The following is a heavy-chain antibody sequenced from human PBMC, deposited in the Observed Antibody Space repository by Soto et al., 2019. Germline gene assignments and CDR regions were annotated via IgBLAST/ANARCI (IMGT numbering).Heavy chain of an antibody. Sequence: QLQLQESGPGLVKPSETLSLTCTVSGGSISSSSYYWGWIRQPPGKGLEWIGSIYYSGSTYYNPSLKSRVTISVDTSKNQFSLKLSSVTAADTAVYYCASGGFVSGSYWGYWGQGTLVTVSS. D-gene: IGHD1-26*01. CDR1: GGSISSSSYY. CDR3: ASGGFVSGSYWGY. CDR2: IYYSGST. V-gene: IGHV4-39*01. J-gene: IGHJ4*02.